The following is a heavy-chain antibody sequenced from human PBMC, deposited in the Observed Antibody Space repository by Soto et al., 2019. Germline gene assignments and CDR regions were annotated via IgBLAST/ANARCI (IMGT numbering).Heavy chain of an antibody. J-gene: IGHJ6*02. Sequence: PGGSLRLSCAASGFTFSNYALTWVRQAPGKGLEWVSGISNRGSDTYYADSVKGRFTISRDNSKNTLSPQMTSLTAEDTAVYFCAKGDHYDSSGYFNYGMDVWGQGTTVTVSS. CDR2: ISNRGSDT. V-gene: IGHV3-23*01. D-gene: IGHD3-22*01. CDR1: GFTFSNYA. CDR3: AKGDHYDSSGYFNYGMDV.